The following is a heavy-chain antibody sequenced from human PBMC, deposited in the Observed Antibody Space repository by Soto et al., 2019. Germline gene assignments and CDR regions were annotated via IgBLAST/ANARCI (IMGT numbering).Heavy chain of an antibody. Sequence: GGSRRLSCAASGFTFSSYDMHCCRQATGKGLEWFSAIGTAGDAYYPGSVKGRFTISRENAKTSLYLQMNSLRAGDTAVYYCARGRPAPGYYYMYVWGKGPTLTVSS. V-gene: IGHV3-13*01. CDR3: ARGRPAPGYYYMYV. CDR2: IGTAGDA. J-gene: IGHJ6*03. CDR1: GFTFSSYD.